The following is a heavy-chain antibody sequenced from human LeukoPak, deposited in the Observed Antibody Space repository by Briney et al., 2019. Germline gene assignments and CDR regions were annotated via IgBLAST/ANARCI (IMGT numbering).Heavy chain of an antibody. Sequence: SETLSLTCSVSGGSISNRNYYWGWIRQSPGKGPEWIGYIYYSGSTNYNPSLKSRVTISVDTSKNQFSLKLSSVTAADTAVYYCARGSYYFDYWGQGTLVTVSS. CDR2: IYYSGST. D-gene: IGHD3-10*01. CDR1: GGSISNRNYY. J-gene: IGHJ4*02. V-gene: IGHV4-61*05. CDR3: ARGSYYFDY.